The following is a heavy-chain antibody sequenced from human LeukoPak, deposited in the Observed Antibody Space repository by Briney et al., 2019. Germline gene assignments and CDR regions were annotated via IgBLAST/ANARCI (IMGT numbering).Heavy chain of an antibody. CDR1: GYTFTSYG. D-gene: IGHD1-7*01. Sequence: ASVKVSFKASGYTFTSYGISWVRQAPGQGLEWVGWISAYNGNTNYAQKLQGRVTMTTDTSTSTAYMELRSLRSDDTAVYYCARDLGRQVAGTGYYYYGMDVWGQGTTVTVSS. CDR3: ARDLGRQVAGTGYYYYGMDV. V-gene: IGHV1-18*01. J-gene: IGHJ6*02. CDR2: ISAYNGNT.